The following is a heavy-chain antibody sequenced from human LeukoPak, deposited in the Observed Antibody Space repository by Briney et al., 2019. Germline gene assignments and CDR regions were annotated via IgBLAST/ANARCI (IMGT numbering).Heavy chain of an antibody. CDR1: GFTFSSYW. CDR2: MNSDVSTT. Sequence: PGGSLRLSCAASGFTFSSYWMHWVRQAPGKGLVWVSRMNSDVSTTNYADSVKGRFTISRDNARNTVYLQMNSLRVEGTAVYYCARDYDYFWGSYRYPFDYWGQGTLVTVSS. V-gene: IGHV3-74*01. D-gene: IGHD3-16*02. CDR3: ARDYDYFWGSYRYPFDY. J-gene: IGHJ4*02.